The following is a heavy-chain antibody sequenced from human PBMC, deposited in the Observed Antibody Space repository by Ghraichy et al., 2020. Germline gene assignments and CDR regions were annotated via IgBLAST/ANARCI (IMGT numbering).Heavy chain of an antibody. CDR2: ISGSGDST. CDR1: GFTFSSYA. J-gene: IGHJ6*02. Sequence: GGSLRLSCEASGFTFSSYAMSWVRQTPGKGLEWVSGISGSGDSTYYADSVKGRFTISRDNSKNTLYLQMNSLRAEDTAVYYCAKGMAAGTTTISYFYHGLDVWGHGTTITVSS. CDR3: AKGMAAGTTTISYFYHGLDV. D-gene: IGHD6-13*01. V-gene: IGHV3-23*01.